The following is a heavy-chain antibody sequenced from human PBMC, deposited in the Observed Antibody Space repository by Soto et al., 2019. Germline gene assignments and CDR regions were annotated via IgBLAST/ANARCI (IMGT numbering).Heavy chain of an antibody. CDR2: ISTLNGNT. V-gene: IGHV1-18*01. CDR3: ARRVQVWLQDYYGMDV. Sequence: QAQLVQSGAEVKKPGASVNVSCKASGYDYVTYAITWVRQRPGQGLEWMGWISTLNGNTNYAQNFQGRVTMTTHTSTRIVHWELRSLRSDDTAVYFGARRVQVWLQDYYGMDVWGQGTTVSVSS. D-gene: IGHD5-18*01. J-gene: IGHJ6*02. CDR1: GYDYVTYA.